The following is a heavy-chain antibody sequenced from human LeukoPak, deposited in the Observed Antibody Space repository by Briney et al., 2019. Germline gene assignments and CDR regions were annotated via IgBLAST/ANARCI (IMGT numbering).Heavy chain of an antibody. CDR1: GYTFTSYA. Sequence: ASVKVSCKASGYTFTSYAMDWVRQAPGQSLEWMGWINAGSGITKYSQKFQGIVTITRDTSASTAYMELSSLRSEDTAVYYCARVYGDYVDAFDIWGQGTMVTVSS. J-gene: IGHJ3*02. CDR3: ARVYGDYVDAFDI. D-gene: IGHD4-17*01. CDR2: INAGSGIT. V-gene: IGHV1-3*01.